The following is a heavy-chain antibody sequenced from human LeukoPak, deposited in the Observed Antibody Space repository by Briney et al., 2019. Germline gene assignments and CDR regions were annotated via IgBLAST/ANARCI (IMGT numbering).Heavy chain of an antibody. J-gene: IGHJ4*02. V-gene: IGHV6-1*01. CDR3: ARGGSYSSSGGFFDY. Sequence: SQTLSLTCAISGDSVSSNSAAWNWIRQSPSRGLEWLGRTYYRSKLYNDYAVSVKSRITINPDTSKNQFSLQLNSVTREDTALYYCARGGSYSSSGGFFDYWGQGTLVTVSS. D-gene: IGHD6-13*01. CDR1: GDSVSSNSAA. CDR2: TYYRSKLYN.